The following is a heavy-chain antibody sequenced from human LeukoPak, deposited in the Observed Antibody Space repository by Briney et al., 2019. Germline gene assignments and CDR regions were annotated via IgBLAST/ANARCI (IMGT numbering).Heavy chain of an antibody. CDR1: GYSFTGYY. V-gene: IGHV1-2*06. Sequence: GASVKVSCKASGYSFTGYYIHWVRQAPGQGLECMGRINPNSGATNYVQKFQGRVTMTRDTSVNTVYMELSGLTSDDTAVYYCARDHRPNSGGYLSLWGQGTLVTVSS. J-gene: IGHJ4*02. CDR2: INPNSGAT. CDR3: ARDHRPNSGGYLSL. D-gene: IGHD3-22*01.